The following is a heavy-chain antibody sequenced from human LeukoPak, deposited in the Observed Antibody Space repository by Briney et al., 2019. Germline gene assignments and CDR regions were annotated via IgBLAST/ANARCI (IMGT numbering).Heavy chain of an antibody. Sequence: GASVKVSCKASGYTFTGYYMHWVRQAPGQGLEWMGWINPNSGGTNYAQKFQGRVTMTRDTSISTAYMELSRLRSDDTAVYYCARDVTIFGVVIFDYWGQGTLVTVSS. J-gene: IGHJ4*02. CDR2: INPNSGGT. CDR3: ARDVTIFGVVIFDY. CDR1: GYTFTGYY. V-gene: IGHV1-2*02. D-gene: IGHD3-3*01.